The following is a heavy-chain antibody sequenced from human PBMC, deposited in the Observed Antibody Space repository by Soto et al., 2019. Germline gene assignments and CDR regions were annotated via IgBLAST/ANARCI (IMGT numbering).Heavy chain of an antibody. CDR1: GFTFSSYS. Sequence: VQLVESGGGLVKPGGSLRLSCAASGFTFSSYSMNWVRQAPGKGLEWVSSISSSSSYVYYAASVKGRFTISRDNAKNSLYLQMNSLTAEDTAVYYCARDRHETTALAPYNWFESWGQGTLVTVSS. CDR3: ARDRHETTALAPYNWFES. CDR2: ISSSSSYV. D-gene: IGHD1-1*01. V-gene: IGHV3-21*01. J-gene: IGHJ5*01.